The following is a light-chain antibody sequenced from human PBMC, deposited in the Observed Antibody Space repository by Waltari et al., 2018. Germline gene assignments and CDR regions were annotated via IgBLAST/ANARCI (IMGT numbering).Light chain of an antibody. CDR3: IAYAGSNNLGYV. CDR1: STDVGSNNH. CDR2: EVS. Sequence: QSALTQPPSASGSPGQSVTISCTGTSTDVGSNNHVSWSQQHPGKAPKVMIYEVSERPSGVPDRFSGSKSGNTASLTVSGLQAEDEADYYCIAYAGSNNLGYVFGTGTKVTVL. J-gene: IGLJ1*01. V-gene: IGLV2-8*01.